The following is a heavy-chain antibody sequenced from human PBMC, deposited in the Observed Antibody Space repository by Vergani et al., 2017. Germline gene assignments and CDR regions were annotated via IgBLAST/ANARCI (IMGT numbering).Heavy chain of an antibody. J-gene: IGHJ6*02. Sequence: QVQLQESGPGLVRPSQTLSLTCTVSGGSISSGSYYWSWFRQPAGKGLEWIGRFYTGGGTSYNPSLKSRVTISVDTSKNQFSLQLSSVTATDTAAYYCARDPLYSTTWPFLLLDMDVWGQGTTVTVSS. CDR3: ARDPLYSTTWPFLLLDMDV. V-gene: IGHV4-61*02. D-gene: IGHD6-13*01. CDR1: GGSISSGSYY. CDR2: FYTGGGT.